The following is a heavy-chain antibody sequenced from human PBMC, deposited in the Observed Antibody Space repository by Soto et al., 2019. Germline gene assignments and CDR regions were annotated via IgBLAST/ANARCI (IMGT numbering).Heavy chain of an antibody. CDR1: GYTFTSYA. V-gene: IGHV1-3*01. CDR2: INAGNGNT. D-gene: IGHD3-3*01. Sequence: ASVKVSCKASGYTFTSYAMHWVRQAPGQRLEWMGWINAGNGNTKYSQKFQGRVTITRDTSASTAYMELSSLRSEDTAVYYCARTSGYRGNFDSWGQGTLVTVSS. CDR3: ARTSGYRGNFDS. J-gene: IGHJ4*02.